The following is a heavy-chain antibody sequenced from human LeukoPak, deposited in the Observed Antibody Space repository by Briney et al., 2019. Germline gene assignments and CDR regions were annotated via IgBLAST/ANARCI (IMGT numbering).Heavy chain of an antibody. CDR3: ARDLSF. CDR2: ISSSSSTI. J-gene: IGHJ4*02. CDR1: GFPFTSYS. Sequence: GGSLILSCAASGFPFTSYSMNWVRQAPGKGLEWVSYISSSSSTINYADSVRGRFTISRDNAKNSLYLQMNSLRDEDTAVYYCARDLSFRGQGTLVTVSS. V-gene: IGHV3-48*02.